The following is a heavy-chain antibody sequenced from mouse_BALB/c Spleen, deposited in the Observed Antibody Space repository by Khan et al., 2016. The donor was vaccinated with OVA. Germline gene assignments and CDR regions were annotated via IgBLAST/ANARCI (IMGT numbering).Heavy chain of an antibody. J-gene: IGHJ2*01. D-gene: IGHD1-1*01. CDR3: ARVYGGDFDY. Sequence: ESGPGLVKPSQSLSLTCTVTGYSITTDYAWNWIRQFPGNKLEWKGYISYSGKTKYNPSLKSRISITRDTSQNQIFLQLTSVTTEDTARYYCARVYGGDFDYWGQGTTLTVSS. CDR1: GYSITTDYA. V-gene: IGHV3-2*02. CDR2: ISYSGKT.